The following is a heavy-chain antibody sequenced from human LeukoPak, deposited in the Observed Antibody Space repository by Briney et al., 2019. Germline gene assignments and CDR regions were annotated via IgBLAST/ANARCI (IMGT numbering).Heavy chain of an antibody. D-gene: IGHD4-17*01. CDR1: GGTLSSYA. V-gene: IGHV1-69*05. CDR2: IIPIFGTA. J-gene: IGHJ5*02. Sequence: ASVKVSCKASGGTLSSYAISGVRQAPGQGLEWMGRIIPIFGTANYAQKFQGRVTITTDKSTSTAYMELSRLRSEDTAVYYCARDRQTYGHSDPWGQGAPVTASS. CDR3: ARDRQTYGHSDP.